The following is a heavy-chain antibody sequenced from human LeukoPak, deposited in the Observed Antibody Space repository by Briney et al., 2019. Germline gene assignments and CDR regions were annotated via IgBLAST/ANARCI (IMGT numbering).Heavy chain of an antibody. CDR1: CLSICSNH. CDR2: VSYTERT. V-gene: IGHV4-59*01. Sequence: SETVPLTCSVSCLSICSNHWTWTRPSPAKGLEYIGHVSYTERTRYHPSLQRRLTISLDTSTKHFSLQQTSVSEADKPVYYCARLLDYDGSGATDIFKIWGQGTMVTVSS. CDR3: ARLLDYDGSGATDIFKI. J-gene: IGHJ3*02. D-gene: IGHD4-23*01.